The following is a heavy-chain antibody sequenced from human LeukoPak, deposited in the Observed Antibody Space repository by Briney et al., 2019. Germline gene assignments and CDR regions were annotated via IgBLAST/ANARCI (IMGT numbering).Heavy chain of an antibody. J-gene: IGHJ3*02. CDR3: ARSDYGGNSDDAFDI. Sequence: GGSLRLSCAASGFTFSSYNMNWVRQAPGKGLEWVSSLDTSSDYIYYADSVKGRFTISRDNAKKSLYLQMNSLRAEDTAVYYCARSDYGGNSDDAFDIWGQGTMVIVSS. V-gene: IGHV3-21*01. CDR1: GFTFSSYN. CDR2: LDTSSDYI. D-gene: IGHD4-23*01.